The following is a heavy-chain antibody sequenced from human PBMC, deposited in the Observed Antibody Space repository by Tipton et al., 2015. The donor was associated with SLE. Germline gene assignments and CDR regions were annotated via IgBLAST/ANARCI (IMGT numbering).Heavy chain of an antibody. D-gene: IGHD5-12*01. CDR2: IYTSGST. Sequence: TLSLTCTVSGGSISSGGYYWSWIRQHPGKGLEWIGRIYTSGSTDYNPSLKSRVTISVDTSKNQFSLKLSSVTAADTAVYYCARAPGLRYAFDIWGQGTMVTVSS. CDR3: ARAPGLRYAFDI. V-gene: IGHV4-61*02. J-gene: IGHJ3*02. CDR1: GGSISSGGYY.